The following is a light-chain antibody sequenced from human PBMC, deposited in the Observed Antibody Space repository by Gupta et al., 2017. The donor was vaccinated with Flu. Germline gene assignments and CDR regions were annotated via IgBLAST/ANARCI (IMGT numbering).Light chain of an antibody. CDR1: QSVSNF. CDR2: GAS. V-gene: IGKV1-39*01. CDR3: QQGYNTPQT. J-gene: IGKJ4*02. Sequence: PSSLSASVGDTVTITCRASQSVSNFLHWYQQKPGKAPKLLIYGASTLQGGVPSRFSGSGSGTDFTLTINSLQPADFATYYCQQGYNTPQTFGRGTTVEMK.